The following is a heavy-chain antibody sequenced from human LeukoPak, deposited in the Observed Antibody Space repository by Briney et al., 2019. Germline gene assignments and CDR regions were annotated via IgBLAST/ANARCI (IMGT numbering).Heavy chain of an antibody. CDR3: ARRGPMVRGVITN. D-gene: IGHD3-10*01. Sequence: SETLSLTCTVSGGSISSSSYYWGWIRQPPGKGLEWIGSIYYSGSTYYNPSLKSRVTISVDTSKNQFSLKLSSVTAADTAVYYCARRGPMVRGVITNWGQGTLVTVSS. CDR2: IYYSGST. V-gene: IGHV4-39*01. J-gene: IGHJ4*02. CDR1: GGSISSSSYY.